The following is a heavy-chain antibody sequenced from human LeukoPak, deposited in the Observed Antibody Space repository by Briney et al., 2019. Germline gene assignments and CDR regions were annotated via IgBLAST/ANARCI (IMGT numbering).Heavy chain of an antibody. CDR2: IYYSGSI. CDR3: ARDGDSAFDI. J-gene: IGHJ3*02. V-gene: IGHV4-59*01. CDR1: GGSISSYY. D-gene: IGHD3-3*01. Sequence: PSETLSLTCTVSGGSISSYYWSWIRQPPGKGLEWIGYIYYSGSINYNPSLKSRVTISVDTSKNQFSLKLSSVTAADTAVYYCARDGDSAFDIWGQGTMVTVSS.